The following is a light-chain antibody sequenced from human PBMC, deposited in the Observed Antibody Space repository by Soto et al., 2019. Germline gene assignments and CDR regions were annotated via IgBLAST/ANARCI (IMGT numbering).Light chain of an antibody. CDR3: SSYTSSMTLV. CDR1: SSDIGGYNY. CDR2: DVS. Sequence: QAASVSGSPGQSITISCTGTSSDIGGYNYVSWYQQQPGKAPKLMIYDVSNRPSGVSNRFSGSKSGNTASLTISGLQAEDEADYYCSSYTSSMTLVFGGGTKLTVL. J-gene: IGLJ3*02. V-gene: IGLV2-14*01.